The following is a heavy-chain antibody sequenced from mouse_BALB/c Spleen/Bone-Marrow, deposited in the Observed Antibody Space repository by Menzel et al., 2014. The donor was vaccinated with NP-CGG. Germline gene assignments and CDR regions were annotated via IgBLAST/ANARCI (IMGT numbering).Heavy chain of an antibody. CDR3: AREVLRVYFDY. CDR2: ISSGSSTI. CDR1: GFIFSSFG. J-gene: IGHJ2*01. D-gene: IGHD1-1*01. V-gene: IGHV5-17*02. Sequence: EVKLQESGGGLVQPGGSRKLSCAASGFIFSSFGMHWVRQAPEKGLEWVAYISSGSSTIYYADTVKGRFTISRDNPKNTLFLQMTSLRSEDTAMYYCAREVLRVYFDYWGQGTTLTVSS.